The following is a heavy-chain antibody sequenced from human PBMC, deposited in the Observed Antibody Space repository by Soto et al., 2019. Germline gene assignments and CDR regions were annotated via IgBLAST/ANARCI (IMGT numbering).Heavy chain of an antibody. D-gene: IGHD6-13*01. CDR3: ARDGEQQLVPPYYYGMDV. CDR1: GFTFSSYA. J-gene: IGHJ6*02. CDR2: ISSNGGST. Sequence: GGSLRLSCSASGFTFSSYAMRWVRQAPGKGLEYVSAISSNGGSTYYADSVKGRFTISRDNSKNTLYLQMNSLRAEDTAVYYCARDGEQQLVPPYYYGMDVWGQGTTVTVSS. V-gene: IGHV3-64*04.